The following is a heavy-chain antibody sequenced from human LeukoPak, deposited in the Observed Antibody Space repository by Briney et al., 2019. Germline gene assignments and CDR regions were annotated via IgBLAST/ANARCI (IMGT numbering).Heavy chain of an antibody. Sequence: GGSLRLSCAASGFTFSSYSMNWVRQAPGKGLEWVSSISSTSSYIYYADSVKGRFTVSRDNAKNSLYLQMNGLRVEDTAVHYCARESSIAVPGTIYWGQGTLVTVSS. V-gene: IGHV3-21*01. CDR2: ISSTSSYI. J-gene: IGHJ4*02. D-gene: IGHD6-19*01. CDR1: GFTFSSYS. CDR3: ARESSIAVPGTIY.